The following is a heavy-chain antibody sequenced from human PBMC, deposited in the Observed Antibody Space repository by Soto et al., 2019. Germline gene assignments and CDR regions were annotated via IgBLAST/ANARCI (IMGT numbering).Heavy chain of an antibody. Sequence: QVQLVESGGDVVQPGRSLRLSCAASGFTFSSYAMHWVRQAPGKGLEWVAVISYDGSNKYYADSVKGRFTISRDNSKNTLYLQMNSLRAEDTAVYYCAKGNYGSGRGTRYYGMDVWGQGTTVTVSS. CDR3: AKGNYGSGRGTRYYGMDV. D-gene: IGHD3-10*01. CDR2: ISYDGSNK. J-gene: IGHJ6*02. CDR1: GFTFSSYA. V-gene: IGHV3-30-3*01.